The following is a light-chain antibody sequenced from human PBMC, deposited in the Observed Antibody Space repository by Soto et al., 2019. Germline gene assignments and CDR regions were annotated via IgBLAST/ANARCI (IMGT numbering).Light chain of an antibody. V-gene: IGLV2-8*01. CDR3: SSYAGSNNFVV. CDR1: SSDVGTYNY. J-gene: IGLJ2*01. CDR2: EVT. Sequence: QSVLTQPPSASGSLGQSVTISCTGSSSDVGTYNYVSWYQQYPGKAPKLMIYEVTKRPSGVPDRFSGSKSGNTASLTVSGLQADDEADYYCSSYAGSNNFVVFGGVTKLTVL.